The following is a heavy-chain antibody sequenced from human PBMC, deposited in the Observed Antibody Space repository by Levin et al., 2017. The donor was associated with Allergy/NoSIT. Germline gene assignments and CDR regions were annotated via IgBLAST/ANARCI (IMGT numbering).Heavy chain of an antibody. D-gene: IGHD4-17*01. CDR2: IYNDGGT. J-gene: IGHJ6*03. Sequence: PSQTLSLTCTVSGGSVSSGTYYWSWIRQPAGKGLEWIGRIYNDGGTNYNPSLKSRVSISLDTSTNQFSLKLSSVTAADTAVYYCAATTVTTGLSYYYYYMDVWGKGSTVTVSS. CDR3: AATTVTTGLSYYYYYMDV. V-gene: IGHV4-61*02. CDR1: GGSVSSGTYY.